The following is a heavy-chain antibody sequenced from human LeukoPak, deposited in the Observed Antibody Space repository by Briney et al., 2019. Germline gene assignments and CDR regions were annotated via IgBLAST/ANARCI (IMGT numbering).Heavy chain of an antibody. J-gene: IGHJ3*02. D-gene: IGHD2-8*02. Sequence: SSETLSLTCTVSGGSISSYYWSWIRQPAGKGLEWIGRIYTSGSTNYNPSLKSRVTMSVDTSKNQFSLKLSSVTAADTAVYYCAGGARYLLVGDAFDIWGQGTMVTVSS. CDR2: IYTSGST. V-gene: IGHV4-4*07. CDR3: AGGARYLLVGDAFDI. CDR1: GGSISSYY.